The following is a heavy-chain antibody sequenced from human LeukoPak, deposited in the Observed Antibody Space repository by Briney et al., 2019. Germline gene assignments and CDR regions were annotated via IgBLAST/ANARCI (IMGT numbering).Heavy chain of an antibody. J-gene: IGHJ5*02. Sequence: KPSETLSLTCAVYGGSFSGYYWGWIRQPAGKGLEWIGRIYTSGSTNYNPSLKSRVTMSVDTSKNQFSLKLSSVTAADTAVYYCARNIAAAGSVDPWGQGTLVTVSS. CDR1: GGSFSGYY. CDR3: ARNIAAAGSVDP. V-gene: IGHV4-59*10. D-gene: IGHD6-13*01. CDR2: IYTSGST.